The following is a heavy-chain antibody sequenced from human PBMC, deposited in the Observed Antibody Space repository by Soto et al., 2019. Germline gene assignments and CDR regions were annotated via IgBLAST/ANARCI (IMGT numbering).Heavy chain of an antibody. CDR1: GFTFSSYA. CDR2: ISGSDDST. D-gene: IGHD6-6*01. CDR3: AKKGSSSTIGY. Sequence: EVQLLESGGGLVQPGESLRLSCAASGFTFSSYAMSWVRQAPGKGLEWVSVISGSDDSTYYADSVKGRFTISRDNSKNKLYLQKNSLRAEDPAVYYCAKKGSSSTIGYWGQGTLVTVSS. J-gene: IGHJ4*02. V-gene: IGHV3-23*01.